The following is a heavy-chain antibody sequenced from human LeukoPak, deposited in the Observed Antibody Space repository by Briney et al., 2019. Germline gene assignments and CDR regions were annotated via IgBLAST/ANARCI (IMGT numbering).Heavy chain of an antibody. CDR2: IIPIFGTA. V-gene: IGHV1-69*05. D-gene: IGHD3-10*01. CDR1: GGTFSSYA. J-gene: IGHJ4*02. Sequence: ASVKVSCKASGGTFSSYAISWVRQAPGQGLEWMGGIIPIFGTANYAQKFQGRVTMTRDTSTSTVYMELSSLRSEDTAVYYCARGPMVQGAHIDYWGQGTLVTVSS. CDR3: ARGPMVQGAHIDY.